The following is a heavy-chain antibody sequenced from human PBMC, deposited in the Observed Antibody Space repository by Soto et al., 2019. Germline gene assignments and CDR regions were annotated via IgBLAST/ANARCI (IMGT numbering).Heavy chain of an antibody. Sequence: ASVKVSCKASGGTFSSYAISWVRQAPGQGLEWMGGIIPIFGTANYAQKFQGGVTITADESTSTAYMELSSLRSEDTAVYYCARRVGATSHPYYYYGMDVWGQGTTVTVSS. V-gene: IGHV1-69*13. D-gene: IGHD1-26*01. CDR2: IIPIFGTA. J-gene: IGHJ6*02. CDR3: ARRVGATSHPYYYYGMDV. CDR1: GGTFSSYA.